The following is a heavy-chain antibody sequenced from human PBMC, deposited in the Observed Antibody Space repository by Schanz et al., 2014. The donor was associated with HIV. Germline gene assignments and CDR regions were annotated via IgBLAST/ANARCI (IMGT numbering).Heavy chain of an antibody. CDR3: ARETVNYYYGMDV. D-gene: IGHD4-4*01. Sequence: VQLVESGGGVVQPGGSLRLSCAASGFSFSNYWMYWVRQAPGKGLVWASRINNDGSSTSYADSVKGRFTISRDNAKNTLYLQMKSLRAEDTAVYYCARETVNYYYGMDVWGQGTTVTVSS. CDR2: INNDGSST. V-gene: IGHV3-74*01. CDR1: GFSFSNYW. J-gene: IGHJ6*02.